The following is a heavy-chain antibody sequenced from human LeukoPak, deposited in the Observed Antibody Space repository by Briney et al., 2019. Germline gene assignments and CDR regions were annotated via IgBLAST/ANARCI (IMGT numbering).Heavy chain of an antibody. Sequence: GGSLRLSCAASGFTFSTYSMNWVRQAPGKGLEWVSYISSLSGTINYADSVKGRFSISRDNAKNSLYLQMNSLRAEDTAVYYCAKDRVYGYIPDYWGQGTLVTVSS. CDR1: GFTFSTYS. V-gene: IGHV3-48*01. CDR2: ISSLSGTI. D-gene: IGHD5-24*01. CDR3: AKDRVYGYIPDY. J-gene: IGHJ4*02.